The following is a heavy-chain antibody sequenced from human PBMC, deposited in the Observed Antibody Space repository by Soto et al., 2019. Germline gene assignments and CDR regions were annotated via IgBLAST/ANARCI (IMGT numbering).Heavy chain of an antibody. D-gene: IGHD3-22*01. Sequence: ASLKVSCKASGYSFTSYGISWVRQAPGQGLEWMGWISAYNSNTNFAQKLQGRVSMTTDTPTSTAYMGLRSLRSDDTAVYYCAREPPYYYDNSGYYFESYYYDMDVWGEGTTVTVSS. J-gene: IGHJ6*04. V-gene: IGHV1-18*01. CDR2: ISAYNSNT. CDR3: AREPPYYYDNSGYYFESYYYDMDV. CDR1: GYSFTSYG.